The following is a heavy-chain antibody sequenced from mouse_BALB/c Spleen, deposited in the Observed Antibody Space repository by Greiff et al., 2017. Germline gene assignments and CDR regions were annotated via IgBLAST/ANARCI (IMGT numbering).Heavy chain of an antibody. V-gene: IGHV1-69*02. D-gene: IGHD2-3*01. J-gene: IGHJ2*01. CDR1: GYTFTSYW. CDR2: IDPSDSYT. Sequence: VQLQQSGAELVKPGASVKLSCKASGYTFTSYWMHWVKQRPGQGLEWIGEIDPSDSYTNYNQKFKGKATLTVDKSSSTAYMQLSSLTSEDSAVYYCARWLLRGYFDYWGQGTTLTVSS. CDR3: ARWLLRGYFDY.